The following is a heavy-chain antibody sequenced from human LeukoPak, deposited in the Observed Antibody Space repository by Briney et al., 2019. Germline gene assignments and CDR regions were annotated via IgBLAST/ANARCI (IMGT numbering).Heavy chain of an antibody. CDR1: GFTFNNYW. Sequence: GGSLRLSCAASGFTFNNYWMHWVRQAPGKGLVWVSPINPDGTVTTYADSVKGRFTISRDNAKNTLYLQMSSLRAEDTAVYYCVRDSPSGFFDLWGRGTLVTVSS. V-gene: IGHV3-74*01. CDR2: INPDGTVT. J-gene: IGHJ2*01. CDR3: VRDSPSGFFDL. D-gene: IGHD6-19*01.